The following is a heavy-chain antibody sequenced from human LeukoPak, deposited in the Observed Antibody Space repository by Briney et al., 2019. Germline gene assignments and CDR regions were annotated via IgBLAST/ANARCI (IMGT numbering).Heavy chain of an antibody. V-gene: IGHV4-61*01. Sequence: SEILSLTCTVSGGSVSSGNYYWSWIRQPPGKGLEWIGYIYYSGSTNYNPSLKSRVTISVDTSKNQFSLKLTSVTAADTAVYYCARGVGAVYWYFDLWGRGTLVTVSS. CDR1: GGSVSSGNYY. CDR2: IYYSGST. D-gene: IGHD1-26*01. CDR3: ARGVGAVYWYFDL. J-gene: IGHJ2*01.